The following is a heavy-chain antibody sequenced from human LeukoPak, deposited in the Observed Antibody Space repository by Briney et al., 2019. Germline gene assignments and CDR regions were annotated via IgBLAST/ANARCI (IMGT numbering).Heavy chain of an antibody. CDR1: GFTFSSYG. D-gene: IGHD3-10*01. Sequence: GTSLRLSCAASGFTFSSYGMHWVRQAPGKGLEWVAVIWDDGSEKYYADSVKGRFSISRDNSENTLSLQVNSLRAEDTAVYYCARDGNFGYDAFDIWGQGTMVAVSS. V-gene: IGHV3-33*01. CDR3: ARDGNFGYDAFDI. J-gene: IGHJ3*02. CDR2: IWDDGSEK.